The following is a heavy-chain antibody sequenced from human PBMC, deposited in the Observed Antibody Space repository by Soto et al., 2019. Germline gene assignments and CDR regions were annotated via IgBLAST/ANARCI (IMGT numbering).Heavy chain of an antibody. CDR1: GFTFSDNY. J-gene: IGHJ4*02. V-gene: IGHV3-11*01. D-gene: IGHD3-22*01. CDR2: ISSSGSII. CDR3: ARDLGYYESDGYFDY. Sequence: GGSLRLSCAASGFTFSDNYMIWIRQAPGKGLEWVSYISSSGSIIYYADSVKGRFTISRDNAKNSLYLQMNSLRAEDTAVYYCARDLGYYESDGYFDYWGQGALVTVSS.